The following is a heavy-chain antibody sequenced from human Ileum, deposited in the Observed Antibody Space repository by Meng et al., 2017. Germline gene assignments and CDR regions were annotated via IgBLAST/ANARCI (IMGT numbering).Heavy chain of an antibody. CDR3: ARGRGLIWFGEWFDP. V-gene: IGHV4-34*01. J-gene: IGHJ5*02. CDR1: GGSFIGYY. CDR2: INHSGST. Sequence: VLLREWGAGLLKPSSTPSPTWAAYGGSFIGYYWSWIRQPPGKGLEWIGEINHSGSTNYNPSLKSRVTISVDTSKNQFSLKLSSVTAADTAVYYCARGRGLIWFGEWFDPWGQGTLVTVSS. D-gene: IGHD3-10*01.